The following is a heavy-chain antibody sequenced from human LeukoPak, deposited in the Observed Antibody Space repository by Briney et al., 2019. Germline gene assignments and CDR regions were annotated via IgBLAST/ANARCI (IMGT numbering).Heavy chain of an antibody. V-gene: IGHV3-48*01. CDR3: AKINSGWYRGTKYYFDY. D-gene: IGHD6-19*01. CDR2: ISSSSTTI. Sequence: GGSLRLSCAASGFTFSSYDMNWVRQAPGKGLEWVSYISSSSTTIYYADSVKGRFTISRDNAKNSLYLQMNSLRAEDTAVYYCAKINSGWYRGTKYYFDYWGQGTLVTVSS. J-gene: IGHJ4*02. CDR1: GFTFSSYD.